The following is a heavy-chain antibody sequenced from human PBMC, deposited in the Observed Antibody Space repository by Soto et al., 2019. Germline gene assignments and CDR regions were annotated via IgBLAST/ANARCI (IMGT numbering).Heavy chain of an antibody. CDR3: AMCSGSFEAYAIDL. V-gene: IGHV3-11*01. Sequence: GGSLRLSCAVFGFILSEYEMRWISQAQGKGPECDSFNRRSGDTIYYVDTVKGRLSITRDNAKNSVYLQVRSLIVEDTAAYFCAMCSGSFEAYAIDLWGQGTMVTVSS. D-gene: IGHD2-15*01. J-gene: IGHJ3*01. CDR1: GFILSEYE. CDR2: NRRSGDTI.